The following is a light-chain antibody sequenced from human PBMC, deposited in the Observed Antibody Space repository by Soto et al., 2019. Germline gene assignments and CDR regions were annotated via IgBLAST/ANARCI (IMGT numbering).Light chain of an antibody. CDR3: QQYNRGPVT. J-gene: IGKJ1*01. V-gene: IGKV3-15*01. CDR2: GAS. Sequence: EIVLTQSPATLSLSPGERANLSCRASQSVGSNLAWYQQKPGQAPRLLIYGASTGATGVPARFSGSGSGTEFTLTISSLQSEDLAVYYCQQYNRGPVTFGQGTKVDI. CDR1: QSVGSN.